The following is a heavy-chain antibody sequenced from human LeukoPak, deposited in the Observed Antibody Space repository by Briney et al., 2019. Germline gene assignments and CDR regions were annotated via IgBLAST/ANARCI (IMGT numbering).Heavy chain of an antibody. D-gene: IGHD5-18*01. J-gene: IGHJ4*02. Sequence: ASVKVSCKGAGYTFTAYYMYWVRQAPGQGLECMGRINPNSGGTNYAQKFQGRVTMTRDTSISTAYIELSRLRSDDTAVYYCATSSEGGYSYGSDIDYWGQGTLVTVSS. V-gene: IGHV1-2*06. CDR3: ATSSEGGYSYGSDIDY. CDR1: GYTFTAYY. CDR2: INPNSGGT.